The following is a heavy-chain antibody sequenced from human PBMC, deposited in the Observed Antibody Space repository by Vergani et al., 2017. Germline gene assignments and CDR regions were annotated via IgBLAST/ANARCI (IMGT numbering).Heavy chain of an antibody. V-gene: IGHV1-2*02. D-gene: IGHD6-13*01. CDR1: GYTFTGYY. CDR2: INPNSGGT. Sequence: QVQLVQSGAEVKKPGASVKVSCKASGYTFTGYYMHWVRQAPGQGLEWMGWINPNSGGTNYAQKFQGRVTMTRDTSISTAYMELSRLRSDDTAVYYCARDRWRVAAGGTGWFDHWGQGTLVTVSS. CDR3: ARDRWRVAAGGTGWFDH. J-gene: IGHJ5*02.